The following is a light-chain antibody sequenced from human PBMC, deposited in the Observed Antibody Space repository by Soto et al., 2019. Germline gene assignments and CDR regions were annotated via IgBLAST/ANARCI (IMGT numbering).Light chain of an antibody. CDR1: SGHRSYI. CDR2: LEGSGSY. Sequence: QLVLTQSSSASASLGSSVKLTCTLSSGHRSYIIAWHQQQPGKAPRYLMKLEGSGSYNKGSGVPDRFSGSSSGADRYLTISNLQFEDEADYYCETWDSHTRVFGGGTQLTVL. V-gene: IGLV4-60*02. CDR3: ETWDSHTRV. J-gene: IGLJ3*02.